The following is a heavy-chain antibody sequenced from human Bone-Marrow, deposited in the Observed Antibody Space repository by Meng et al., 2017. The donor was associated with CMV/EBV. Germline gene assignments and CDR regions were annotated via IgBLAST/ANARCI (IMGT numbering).Heavy chain of an antibody. V-gene: IGHV3-48*03. CDR2: ISSSGSTI. J-gene: IGHJ6*02. CDR1: GFTVSSYE. CDR3: ARVKSYGMDV. Sequence: GGSRRLSCAASGFTVSSYEMNWVRQAPGKGLEWVSYISSSGSTIYYADSVKGRFTISRDNAKNSLYLQMNSLRDEDTAVYYCARVKSYGMDVWGQGTTVTVSS.